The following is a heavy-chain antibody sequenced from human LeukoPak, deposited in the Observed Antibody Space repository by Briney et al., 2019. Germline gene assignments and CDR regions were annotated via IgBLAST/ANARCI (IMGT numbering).Heavy chain of an antibody. CDR3: ARGDIVLMVYAIGDAFDI. CDR1: GYTFTGYY. J-gene: IGHJ3*02. Sequence: GASVKVSCKASGYTFTGYYMHWVRQAPGQGLEWMGWINPNSGGTNYAQKFQGRVTMTRDTSISTAYMELSRLRSDDTAVYYCARGDIVLMVYAIGDAFDIWGQGTMVTVSS. CDR2: INPNSGGT. D-gene: IGHD2-8*01. V-gene: IGHV1-2*02.